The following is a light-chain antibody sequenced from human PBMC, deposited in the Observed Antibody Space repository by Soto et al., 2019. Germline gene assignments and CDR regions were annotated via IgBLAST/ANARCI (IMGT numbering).Light chain of an antibody. J-gene: IGLJ2*01. CDR1: SSDVGFYNY. V-gene: IGLV2-14*01. Sequence: QSALTQPASVYGSPGQSITISCTGTSSDVGFYNYVSWYQHHPGQAPKLMIYEVGNRPSGISTRFSASKSGNTASLTISGLQADDEADYYCFSYTTGNTLVFGGGTKL. CDR3: FSYTTGNTLV. CDR2: EVG.